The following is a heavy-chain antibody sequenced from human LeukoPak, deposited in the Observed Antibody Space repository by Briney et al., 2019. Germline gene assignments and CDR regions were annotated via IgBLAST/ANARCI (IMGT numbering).Heavy chain of an antibody. CDR1: GGSFSSGNYY. CDR3: ARILSMFGVAYWYFDL. V-gene: IGHV4-30-4*07. J-gene: IGHJ2*01. CDR2: IYYSGST. D-gene: IGHD3-10*02. Sequence: PSQTLSLTCTVSGGSFSSGNYYWSWIRQPPGKGLEWIGYIYYSGSTYYNPSLKSRVTISVDTSKNQFSLKLSSVTAADTAVYYCARILSMFGVAYWYFDLWGRGTLVTVSS.